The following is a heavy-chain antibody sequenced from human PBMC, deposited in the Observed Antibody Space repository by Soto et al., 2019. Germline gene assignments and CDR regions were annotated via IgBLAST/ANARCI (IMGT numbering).Heavy chain of an antibody. D-gene: IGHD6-13*01. CDR3: ARGLGIAAAGYFDY. CDR1: GFTFSSYA. CDR2: ISYDGSNK. J-gene: IGHJ4*02. V-gene: IGHV3-30-3*01. Sequence: HPGGSLRLSCAASGFTFSSYAMHWVRQAPGKGLEWVAVISYDGSNKYYADSVKGRFTISRDNSKNTLYLQMNSLRAEDTAVYYCARGLGIAAAGYFDYWGQGTLVTVSS.